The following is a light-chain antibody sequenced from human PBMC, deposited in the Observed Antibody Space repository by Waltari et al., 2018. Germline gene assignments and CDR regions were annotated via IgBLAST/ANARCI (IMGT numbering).Light chain of an antibody. V-gene: IGKV3-20*01. Sequence: CRASQTISGSWLTWYQRKPGQAPRLLIYRASSRATGIPVRFSGSGSGTDFTLTISRLEPEDSAVYYCQQYDGSSVTFGGGTKVEVK. J-gene: IGKJ4*01. CDR1: QTISGSW. CDR2: RAS. CDR3: QQYDGSSVT.